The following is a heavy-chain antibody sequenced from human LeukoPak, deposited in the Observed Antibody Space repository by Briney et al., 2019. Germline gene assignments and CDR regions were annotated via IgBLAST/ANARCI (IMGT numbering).Heavy chain of an antibody. CDR3: ARATAAISRDAFDI. J-gene: IGHJ3*02. CDR2: IYYSGST. Sequence: SETLSLTCTVSGGSISSYYWSWIRQPPGKRLEWVGYIYYSGSTNYNPSLKGLVTISVDTSKTPFYLKLSPVNAVDTAVYYCARATAAISRDAFDIWGQGTMVTVSS. D-gene: IGHD2-2*02. CDR1: GGSISSYY. V-gene: IGHV4-59*01.